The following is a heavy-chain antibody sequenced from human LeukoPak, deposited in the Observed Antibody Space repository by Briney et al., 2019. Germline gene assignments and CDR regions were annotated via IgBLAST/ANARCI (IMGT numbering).Heavy chain of an antibody. D-gene: IGHD3-22*01. V-gene: IGHV3-53*05. CDR2: IYSGGST. CDR1: GFTVSSNY. Sequence: PGGSLRLSCAASGFTVSSNYMSWVRQAPGKGLEWVSVIYSGGSTYYADSVKGRFTISRDNSKNTLYLQMNSLRAEDTAVYYCAKGPYYYDSSGYPDFDYWGQGTLVTVSS. J-gene: IGHJ4*02. CDR3: AKGPYYYDSSGYPDFDY.